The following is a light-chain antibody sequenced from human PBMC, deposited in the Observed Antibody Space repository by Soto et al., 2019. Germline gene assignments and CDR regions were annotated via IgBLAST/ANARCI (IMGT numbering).Light chain of an antibody. V-gene: IGLV2-23*01. Sequence: QSVLTQPASVSGSPGQSITISCTATISDVGSYNLVSWYQQHPGKAPKLMIYEGTKRPSGVSNRFSGSKSGNTASLTISGLQAEDEADYYCCAYAAGSAPYVVFGGGTQLTVL. J-gene: IGLJ2*01. CDR2: EGT. CDR1: ISDVGSYNL. CDR3: CAYAAGSAPYVV.